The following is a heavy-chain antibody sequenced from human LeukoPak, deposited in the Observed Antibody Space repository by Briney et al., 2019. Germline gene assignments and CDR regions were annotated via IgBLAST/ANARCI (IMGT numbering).Heavy chain of an antibody. CDR3: AREGDSSSYQDAFDI. CDR1: GGTFSSYA. Sequence: SVKVSCKASGGTFSSYAISWVRQAPGQGLEWMGGIIPIFGTANYAQKFQGRVTITADESTSTAYMELSSLRSEDTAVYYCAREGDSSSYQDAFDIWGQGTMVTVSS. V-gene: IGHV1-69*13. D-gene: IGHD6-13*01. J-gene: IGHJ3*02. CDR2: IIPIFGTA.